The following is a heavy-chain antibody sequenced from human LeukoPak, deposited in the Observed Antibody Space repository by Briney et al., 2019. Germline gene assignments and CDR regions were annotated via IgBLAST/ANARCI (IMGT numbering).Heavy chain of an antibody. V-gene: IGHV4-59*08. CDR3: ARQLDSGYDWGIYYYYDYGMDV. J-gene: IGHJ6*02. D-gene: IGHD5-12*01. CDR2: KYNRGGT. CDR1: GGSISSYY. Sequence: ADTLSLTCTVSGGSISSYYCSWIRQPPGKGLEWIGYKYNRGGTNYNPSHKSRYPISVDTTKHQFSLKLSSVTAADKAVYYCARQLDSGYDWGIYYYYDYGMDVWGQGTTVTV.